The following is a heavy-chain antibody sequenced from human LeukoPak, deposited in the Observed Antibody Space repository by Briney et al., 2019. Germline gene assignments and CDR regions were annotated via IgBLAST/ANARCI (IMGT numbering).Heavy chain of an antibody. Sequence: PSETLSLTCTVSGGSISSGSYYWSWIPPPAGKGLEWISRIYTSSSTNYNPSLKSRVTISVDTSKNQFSLKLSSVTAADTAVYYCAASAYDFWSGYYDDYWGQGTLVTVSS. V-gene: IGHV4-61*02. J-gene: IGHJ4*02. CDR2: IYTSSST. CDR3: AASAYDFWSGYYDDY. D-gene: IGHD3-3*01. CDR1: GGSISSGSYY.